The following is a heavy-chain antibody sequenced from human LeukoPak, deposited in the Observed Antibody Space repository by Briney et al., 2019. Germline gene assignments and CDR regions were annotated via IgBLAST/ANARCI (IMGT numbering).Heavy chain of an antibody. V-gene: IGHV4-34*01. CDR3: ASLLRFSGNVDY. CDR2: INHSGST. D-gene: IGHD3-3*01. CDR1: GGSFSGYY. Sequence: SETLSLACAVYGGSFSGYYWSWIRQPPGKGLEWIGEINHSGSTNYNPSLKSRVTISVDTSKNQFSLKLSSVTAADTAVYYCASLLRFSGNVDYWGQGTLVTVSS. J-gene: IGHJ4*02.